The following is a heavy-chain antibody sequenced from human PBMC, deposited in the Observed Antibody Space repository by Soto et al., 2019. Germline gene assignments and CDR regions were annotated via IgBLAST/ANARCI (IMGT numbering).Heavy chain of an antibody. CDR1: GFTFSAFG. Sequence: QVHLVESGGGVVQPGRSLRLSCEASGFTFSAFGMHWVRQAPGTGLEWVAIISYDGILKYYADPVKGRFTISRDTSKSALYLQMNSLRPEDTAVYYCAKDFKISGGHYGSLNYYYGMDVWGQGTTVTVSS. CDR3: AKDFKISGGHYGSLNYYYGMDV. CDR2: ISYDGILK. J-gene: IGHJ6*02. D-gene: IGHD3-10*01. V-gene: IGHV3-30*18.